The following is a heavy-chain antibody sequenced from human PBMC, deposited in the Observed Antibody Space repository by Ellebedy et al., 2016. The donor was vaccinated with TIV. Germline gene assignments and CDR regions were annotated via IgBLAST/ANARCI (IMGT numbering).Heavy chain of an antibody. Sequence: MPSETLSLTCSVSGGSMSLYYWSWIRQTPGKGLEWIGFVYSSGNTNYNPSLRSRVTISVDLSKSQFSLILTSVTAADTAVYYCSRVLAGDSSLSAYVIWGQGTVVTVSS. J-gene: IGHJ3*02. CDR1: GGSMSLYY. V-gene: IGHV4-59*01. CDR2: VYSSGNT. CDR3: SRVLAGDSSLSAYVI. D-gene: IGHD7-27*01.